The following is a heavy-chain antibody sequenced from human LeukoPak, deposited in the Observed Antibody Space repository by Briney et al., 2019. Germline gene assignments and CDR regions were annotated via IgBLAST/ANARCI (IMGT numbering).Heavy chain of an antibody. J-gene: IGHJ4*02. CDR1: GFSFSTDG. V-gene: IGHV3-23*01. D-gene: IGHD2-2*01. Sequence: GGSLRLSRSASGFSFSTDGMSWVRQAPGKGLEWVSGILGLGGASRTYYADSVKGRFTISRDNSKNTLYLQMNSLRAEDTAVYYCAHGTMYQLDYWGQGTLVTVSS. CDR2: ILGLGGASRT. CDR3: AHGTMYQLDY.